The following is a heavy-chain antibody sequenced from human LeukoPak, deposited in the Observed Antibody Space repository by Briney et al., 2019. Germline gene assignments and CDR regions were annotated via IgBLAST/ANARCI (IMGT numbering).Heavy chain of an antibody. Sequence: PGGSLRLSCAASGFTFSSYAMSRVRQAPGKGLEWVSGISGGGRSTYYTDSVKGRFTISRDNSKNTVYLQMNSLRAEDTAVYYCAKGGDYEAQSYYYYLDVWGKGTTVTISS. J-gene: IGHJ6*03. CDR1: GFTFSSYA. V-gene: IGHV3-23*01. CDR3: AKGGDYEAQSYYYYLDV. CDR2: ISGGGRST. D-gene: IGHD4-17*01.